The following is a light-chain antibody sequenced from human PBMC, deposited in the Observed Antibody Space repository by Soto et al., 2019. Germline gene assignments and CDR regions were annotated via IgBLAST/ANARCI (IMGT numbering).Light chain of an antibody. Sequence: EIVMTQSPATLFASPGERVPLSCRASQSVGRNLAWYQQKPGQAPRLLIFDVSIRATGIPDSFSGSGSGTEFTLTIGRLQSEDSAVYYCQQYNNWPYTFGQGTKLEI. CDR3: QQYNNWPYT. V-gene: IGKV3-15*01. CDR2: DVS. J-gene: IGKJ2*01. CDR1: QSVGRN.